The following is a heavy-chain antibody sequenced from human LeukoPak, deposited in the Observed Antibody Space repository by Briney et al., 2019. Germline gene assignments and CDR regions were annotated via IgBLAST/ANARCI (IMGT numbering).Heavy chain of an antibody. D-gene: IGHD3-9*01. V-gene: IGHV5-51*01. J-gene: IGHJ4*02. Sequence: GESLKISCKASGYNFPKSWIGWVRQMPGKGLEWVAIIYPDDSRTNYSPSFQGHATISVDRSINTAYLQWSSLRASDTAMYYCARPDYFASHDWGQGTLVTVST. CDR1: GYNFPKSW. CDR2: IYPDDSRT. CDR3: ARPDYFASHD.